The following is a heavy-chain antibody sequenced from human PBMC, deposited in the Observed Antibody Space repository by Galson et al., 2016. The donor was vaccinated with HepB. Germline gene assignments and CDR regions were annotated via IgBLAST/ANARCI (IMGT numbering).Heavy chain of an antibody. CDR3: ARLHYDTSGYQFDH. CDR1: GGSINGLTLH. CDR2: VYYSGST. D-gene: IGHD3-22*01. J-gene: IGHJ4*02. V-gene: IGHV4-39*02. Sequence: SETLSLTCTVSGGSINGLTLHWGWVRQPPGKGLEWIGSVYYSGSTYYNPSLRSRLTVSVDTSKNNFSLKLRPVTAADTAVYFCARLHYDTSGYQFDHWGQGALVIVSS.